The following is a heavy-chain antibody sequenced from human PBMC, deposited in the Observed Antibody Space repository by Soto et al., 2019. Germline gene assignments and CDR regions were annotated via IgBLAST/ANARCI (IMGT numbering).Heavy chain of an antibody. J-gene: IGHJ5*02. CDR3: ARMMGQGLLNYDFWSGYYAYNWFDA. CDR2: INPSGGST. CDR1: GYTFTSYY. D-gene: IGHD3-3*01. V-gene: IGHV1-46*03. Sequence: ASVKVSCKASGYTFTSYYMHWVRQAPGQGLEWMGIINPSGGSTSYAQKFQGRVTMTRDTSTSTVYMELSSLRSEDTDVYYCARMMGQGLLNYDFWSGYYAYNWFDAWGQGTLVTVSS.